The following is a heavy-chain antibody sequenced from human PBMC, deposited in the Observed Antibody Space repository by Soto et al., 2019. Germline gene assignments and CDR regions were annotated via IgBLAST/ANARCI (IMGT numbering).Heavy chain of an antibody. CDR3: ARYGDPTPYYYYGMDV. CDR1: GGTFSSYA. V-gene: IGHV1-69*12. Sequence: QVQLVQSGAEVKKPGSSVKVSCKASGGTFSSYAISWLRQAPGQGLEWMGGIIPIFDTADYAQKFQGRVTITADESTSTAYMELSSLRSEDTAVYYCARYGDPTPYYYYGMDVWGQGTTVTVSS. CDR2: IIPIFDTA. D-gene: IGHD4-17*01. J-gene: IGHJ6*02.